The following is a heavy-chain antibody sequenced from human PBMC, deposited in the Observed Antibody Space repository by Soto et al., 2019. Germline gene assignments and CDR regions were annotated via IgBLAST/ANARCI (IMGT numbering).Heavy chain of an antibody. J-gene: IGHJ6*02. CDR3: AREGQWGDYYYGMDV. D-gene: IGHD6-19*01. CDR2: ISYDGSNK. Sequence: GGSLRLSCAASGFTFSSYAMHWVRQAPGKGLEWVAVISYDGSNKYYADSVKGRFTISRDNSKNTLYLQMNSLRAEDTAVYYCAREGQWGDYYYGMDVWGQGTTVTVSS. V-gene: IGHV3-30-3*01. CDR1: GFTFSSYA.